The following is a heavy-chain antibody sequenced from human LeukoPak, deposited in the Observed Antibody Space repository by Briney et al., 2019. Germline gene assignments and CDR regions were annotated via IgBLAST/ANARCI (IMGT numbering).Heavy chain of an antibody. CDR2: IYTSGST. J-gene: IGHJ4*02. D-gene: IGHD3-22*01. Sequence: PSGTLSLTCTVSGGSISSYSWSWIRQPAGEGLEWVWGIYTSGSTNYNPSLKSRVTMSVDTSKNQFSLKLSSVTAADTAVYYCARGGDYYDSSGYYDYWGQGTLVTVSS. CDR1: GGSISSYS. CDR3: ARGGDYYDSSGYYDY. V-gene: IGHV4-4*07.